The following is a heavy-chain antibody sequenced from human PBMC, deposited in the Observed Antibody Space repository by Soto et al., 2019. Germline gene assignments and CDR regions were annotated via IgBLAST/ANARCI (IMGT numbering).Heavy chain of an antibody. CDR1: GYSFTSYF. Sequence: GESLKISWKGSGYSFTSYFINWVRQMPGKGLEWMGIIYPGDSDTRYSPSFQGQVTISADKSIDTAYLQWRSLKASDTAVYYCARHHGSPGSYFGLDVWGQGTTVTVSS. J-gene: IGHJ6*02. CDR2: IYPGDSDT. V-gene: IGHV5-51*01. D-gene: IGHD6-13*01. CDR3: ARHHGSPGSYFGLDV.